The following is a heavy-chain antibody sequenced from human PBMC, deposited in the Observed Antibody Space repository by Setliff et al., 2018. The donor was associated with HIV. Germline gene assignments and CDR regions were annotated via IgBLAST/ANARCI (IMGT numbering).Heavy chain of an antibody. J-gene: IGHJ4*02. D-gene: IGHD5-12*01. CDR3: ARGGYGWGDFGPVLDY. Sequence: ASVKVSCKASGYTFTTYSFTWVRQAPGQGLEWMGWISAFNGNTNYAQKLQGRFTMTTDTSTSTAYMELRSLRSDDTAVYYCARGGYGWGDFGPVLDYWGQGTLVTVSS. CDR2: ISAFNGNT. CDR1: GYTFTTYS. V-gene: IGHV1-18*01.